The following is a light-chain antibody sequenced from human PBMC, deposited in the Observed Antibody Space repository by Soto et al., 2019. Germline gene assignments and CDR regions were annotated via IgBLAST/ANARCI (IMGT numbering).Light chain of an antibody. CDR3: QKDKSAPRT. Sequence: DIQMTQSPSSLSASVGDRVTITCRASRGISNYLAWYRQKPGKVPKLLIYAASTSQSGVPSRVSGSGTGTYLTVTNSSLQPEDVASYYCQKDKSAPRTFGQGTKVEIK. V-gene: IGKV1-27*01. CDR1: RGISNY. CDR2: AAS. J-gene: IGKJ1*01.